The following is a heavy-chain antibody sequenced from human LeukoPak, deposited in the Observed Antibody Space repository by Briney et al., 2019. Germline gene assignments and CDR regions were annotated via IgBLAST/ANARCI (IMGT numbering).Heavy chain of an antibody. CDR2: INHSGGT. D-gene: IGHD6-13*01. J-gene: IGHJ4*02. Sequence: SETLSLTCAVYGGSFSGYYWSWIRQPPGKGLEWIGEINHSGGTSYNPSLKSRVTISVDTSKNQFSLKLSSVTAADTAVYYCARGRIAALDYWGQGTLVTVSS. CDR3: ARGRIAALDY. CDR1: GGSFSGYY. V-gene: IGHV4-34*01.